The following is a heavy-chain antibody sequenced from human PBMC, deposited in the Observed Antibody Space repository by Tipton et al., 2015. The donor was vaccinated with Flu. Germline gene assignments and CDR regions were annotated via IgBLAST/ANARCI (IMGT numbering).Heavy chain of an antibody. D-gene: IGHD3-10*01. J-gene: IGHJ4*02. Sequence: TLSLTCSVSGDYIGSRYYWGWIRQPPGQGLEWIGNIHRSGNTYYNPSLQSRVTMSVDTSKNQFSLRLSSVTAADTAVYYCARSTYHYGSGSSDYWGQGTLVTVSS. CDR1: GDYIGSRYY. CDR2: IHRSGNT. V-gene: IGHV4-38-2*01. CDR3: ARSTYHYGSGSSDY.